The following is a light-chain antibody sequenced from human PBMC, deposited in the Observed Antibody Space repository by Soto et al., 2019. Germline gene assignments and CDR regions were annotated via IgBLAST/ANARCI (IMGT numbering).Light chain of an antibody. V-gene: IGLV2-14*03. J-gene: IGLJ1*01. CDR3: SSYTSSSTLV. CDR1: SSDVGGYNY. CDR2: DVN. Sequence: QSVLTQPASVSGSPGQSITISCTGTSSDVGGYNYVSWYQQHPGKAPKLMIYDVNNRPSGVSYRFSGSKSGNTASLTISGLQAEDEADYYCSSYTSSSTLVFGTGTKVTVL.